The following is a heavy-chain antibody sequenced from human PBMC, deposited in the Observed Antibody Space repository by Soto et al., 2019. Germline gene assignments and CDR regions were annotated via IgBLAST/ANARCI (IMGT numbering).Heavy chain of an antibody. CDR3: ARARVNYRGFDV. CDR2: TRKKVNSYTT. Sequence: EVQLVESGGGLVQSGGSLRLSCAASGFSFSEYYMDWVRQAPGKGLEWVGRTRKKVNSYTTEYAASVKGRFTISRDDSKSSLYLQMNSLKTEDTAVYYCARARVNYRGFDVWGQGTTVTVSS. V-gene: IGHV3-72*01. J-gene: IGHJ6*02. CDR1: GFSFSEYY.